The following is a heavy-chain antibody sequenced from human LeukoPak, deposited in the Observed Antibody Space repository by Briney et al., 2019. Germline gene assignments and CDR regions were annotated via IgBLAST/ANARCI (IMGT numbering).Heavy chain of an antibody. V-gene: IGHV4-39*07. Sequence: ETLSLTCTVSGGSISSSSYYWGWIRQPPGKGLEWIGSIYYSGSTYYNPSLKSRVTISVDTSKNQFSLKLSSVTAADTAVYYCARDFPERYFDYWGQGTLDTVSS. CDR2: IYYSGST. CDR1: GGSISSSSYY. CDR3: ARDFPERYFDY. J-gene: IGHJ4*02.